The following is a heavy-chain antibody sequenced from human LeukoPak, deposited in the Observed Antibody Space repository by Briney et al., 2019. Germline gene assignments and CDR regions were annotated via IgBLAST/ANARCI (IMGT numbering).Heavy chain of an antibody. Sequence: GATVKISCKVSGYTFTDYYMHWVQQAPGKGLEWMGLVDPGDGETIYAEKFQGRVTITADTSTDTAYMELGSLRSEDTAVYYCARILVRPNSDAFDIWGQGTMVTVSS. J-gene: IGHJ3*02. CDR1: GYTFTDYY. CDR3: ARILVRPNSDAFDI. D-gene: IGHD4-23*01. CDR2: VDPGDGET. V-gene: IGHV1-69-2*01.